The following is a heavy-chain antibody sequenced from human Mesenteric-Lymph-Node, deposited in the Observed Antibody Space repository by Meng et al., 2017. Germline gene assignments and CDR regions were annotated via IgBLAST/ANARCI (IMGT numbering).Heavy chain of an antibody. CDR3: ARVGAYCGGDCYHPR. D-gene: IGHD2-21*02. CDR1: GASISSDIW. CDR2: IYHSGST. J-gene: IGHJ4*02. V-gene: IGHV4-4*02. Sequence: QVQPQESGPGLVKPSGTLSLTCTVAGASISSDIWWSWVRQPPGKGLEWIGEIYHSGSTNYNPSLKSRVTISVDESKNQFSLRLSSVTAADTAVYYCARVGAYCGGDCYHPRWGQGTLVTVSS.